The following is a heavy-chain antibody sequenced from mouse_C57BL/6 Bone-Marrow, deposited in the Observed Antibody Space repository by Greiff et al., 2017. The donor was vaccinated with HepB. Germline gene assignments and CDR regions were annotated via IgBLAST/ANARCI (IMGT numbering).Heavy chain of an antibody. V-gene: IGHV5-4*01. CDR1: GFTFSSYA. D-gene: IGHD2-5*01. J-gene: IGHJ3*01. Sequence: EVMLVESGGGLVKPGGSLKLSCAASGFTFSSYAMSWVRQTPEKRLEWVATISDGGSYTYYPDNVKGRFTISRDNAKNNLYLQMSHLKSEDTAMYYCARDRSNDYWGQGTLVTVSA. CDR3: ARDRSNDY. CDR2: ISDGGSYT.